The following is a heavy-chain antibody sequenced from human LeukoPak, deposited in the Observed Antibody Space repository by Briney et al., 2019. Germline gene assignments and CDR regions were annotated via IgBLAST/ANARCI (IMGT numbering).Heavy chain of an antibody. J-gene: IGHJ4*02. Sequence: GGSLRLSCVASGFTFTDHPMNWVRQAPGKGREWISYIGGDGIAFYADSVKGRFTASKDDARKSMYLQMNSLRVEDTAVYYCAKDRANWAIDDWGQGTQVTVSS. CDR1: GFTFTDHP. V-gene: IGHV3-69-1*01. CDR2: IGGDGIA. D-gene: IGHD3-16*01. CDR3: AKDRANWAIDD.